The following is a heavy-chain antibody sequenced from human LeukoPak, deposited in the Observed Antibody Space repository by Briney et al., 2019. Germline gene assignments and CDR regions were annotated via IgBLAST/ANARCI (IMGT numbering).Heavy chain of an antibody. CDR2: MNPNSGNT. V-gene: IGHV1-8*02. Sequence: ASVKVSCKASGYTFTSYYVHWVRQAPGQGLEWVGWMNPNSGNTGYAQTFQGKLTMTRNTSIKTAYMELSSLRSEDTAVYYCARRFYDNLTGHTWYDYWGQGTLVTVSS. CDR3: ARRFYDNLTGHTWYDY. J-gene: IGHJ4*02. CDR1: GYTFTSYY. D-gene: IGHD3-9*01.